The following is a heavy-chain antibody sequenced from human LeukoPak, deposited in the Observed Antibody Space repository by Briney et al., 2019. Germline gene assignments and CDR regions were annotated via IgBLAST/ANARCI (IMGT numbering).Heavy chain of an antibody. CDR1: GGSISSYY. Sequence: SETLSLTCTVSGGSISSYYWSWIRQPPGKGLEWIGYIWYSGSTNYNPSLKSRVTISVDTSKNQFSLKLSSVTAADTAVYYCARVKTGYYYDSSGFNWFDPWGQGTLVTVSS. CDR3: ARVKTGYYYDSSGFNWFDP. V-gene: IGHV4-59*01. D-gene: IGHD3-22*01. CDR2: IWYSGST. J-gene: IGHJ5*02.